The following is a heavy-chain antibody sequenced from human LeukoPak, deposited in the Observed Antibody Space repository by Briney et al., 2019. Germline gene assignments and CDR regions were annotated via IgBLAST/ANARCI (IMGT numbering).Heavy chain of an antibody. J-gene: IGHJ4*02. V-gene: IGHV3-20*04. CDR1: GFTFDDYA. Sequence: GGSLRLSCAASGFTFDDYAMTWVRQAPGKGLEWVSYISWNGGSTSYADSVKGRFTISRDNADKSLYLQMNSLRAEDTAMYYCARKFGDSCFNWGQGTLVTVSS. D-gene: IGHD2-15*01. CDR3: ARKFGDSCFN. CDR2: ISWNGGST.